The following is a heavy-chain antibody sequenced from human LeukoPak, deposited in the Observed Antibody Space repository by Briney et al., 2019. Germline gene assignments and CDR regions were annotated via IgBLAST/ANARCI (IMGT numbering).Heavy chain of an antibody. CDR2: ISGSGGST. V-gene: IGHV3-23*01. Sequence: PGGSLRLSCAASGFTFSSYAMSWVRQAPGKGLEWVSAISGSGGSTYYADSVKGRFTISRDNSKNTLYLQMNSLRAEDTAVYYCAKIPNVLDYHYDSSGPNDYWGQGTLVTVSS. CDR1: GFTFSSYA. D-gene: IGHD3-22*01. J-gene: IGHJ4*02. CDR3: AKIPNVLDYHYDSSGPNDY.